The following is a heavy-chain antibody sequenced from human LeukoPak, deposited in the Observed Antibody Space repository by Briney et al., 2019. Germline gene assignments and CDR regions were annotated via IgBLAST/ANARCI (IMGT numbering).Heavy chain of an antibody. D-gene: IGHD2-2*01. V-gene: IGHV3-7*01. CDR1: GFTFSNDL. CDR3: ARDHAYRADY. J-gene: IGHJ4*02. Sequence: GSLRLSCAASGFTFSNDLMCWVRQAPGKGLEWVANINQDESKKYYADSVKGRFTISRDNAKNSLYLQMSSLTAEDTAIYYCARDHAYRADYWGQGTLVTVSS. CDR2: INQDESKK.